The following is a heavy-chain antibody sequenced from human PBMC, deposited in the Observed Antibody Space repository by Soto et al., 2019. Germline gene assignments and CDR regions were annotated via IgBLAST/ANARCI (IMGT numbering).Heavy chain of an antibody. CDR2: IYWDDDK. D-gene: IGHD3-10*01. Sequence: ESGPTLVNPTHTLTLTCTLSGLSLSSSGVGVSWIRQSPGQVLEWLAVIYWDDDKRYSPSLRNRLTITKDISENQVVLTMTNMDPVDTGTYYCARSRGPLDYWGQGTLVTVSS. CDR1: GLSLSSSGVG. CDR3: ARSRGPLDY. V-gene: IGHV2-5*02. J-gene: IGHJ4*02.